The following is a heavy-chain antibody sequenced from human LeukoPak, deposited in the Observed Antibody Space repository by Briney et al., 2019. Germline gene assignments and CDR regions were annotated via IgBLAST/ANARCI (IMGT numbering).Heavy chain of an antibody. CDR1: GFTFCIYR. Sequence: PGGPLTLSCAASGFTFCIYRMTWVRQAPGRGLEWVANIKQDRSEKYYVDIVKGRFTISRDNAKNPLHLQMNSPRAEDTSVYYGARDGGYTYGIYYYYCMDVWGKGTTVTVSS. CDR2: IKQDRSEK. D-gene: IGHD5-18*01. V-gene: IGHV3-7*01. CDR3: ARDGGYTYGIYYYYCMDV. J-gene: IGHJ6*03.